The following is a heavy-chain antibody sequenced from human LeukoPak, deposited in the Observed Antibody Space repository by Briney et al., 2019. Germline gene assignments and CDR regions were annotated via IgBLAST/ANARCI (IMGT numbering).Heavy chain of an antibody. CDR3: TTPNYDILTGYQITDY. D-gene: IGHD3-9*01. CDR1: GFTFSNAW. CDR2: IKSKTDGGTT. J-gene: IGHJ4*02. V-gene: IGHV3-15*01. Sequence: GGSLRLSCAASGFTFSNAWMSWVRQAPGKGLEWVGRIKSKTDGGTTDYAAPVEGRFTISRDDSKNTLYLQMNSLKTEDTAVYYCTTPNYDILTGYQITDYWGQGTLVTVSS.